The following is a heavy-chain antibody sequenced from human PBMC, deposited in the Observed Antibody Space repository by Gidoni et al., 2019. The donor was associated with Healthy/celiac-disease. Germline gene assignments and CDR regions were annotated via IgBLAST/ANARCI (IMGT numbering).Heavy chain of an antibody. Sequence: EVQLVESGGGLVQPGRSRRLSCAASGFTFDDYAMHWVRQAPGKGLEWVSGISWNSGSIGYADSVKGRFTISRDNAKNSLYLQMNSLRAEDTALYYCAKDLQDGLRDDAFDIWGQGTMVTVSS. CDR1: GFTFDDYA. V-gene: IGHV3-9*01. CDR3: AKDLQDGLRDDAFDI. D-gene: IGHD4-17*01. J-gene: IGHJ3*02. CDR2: ISWNSGSI.